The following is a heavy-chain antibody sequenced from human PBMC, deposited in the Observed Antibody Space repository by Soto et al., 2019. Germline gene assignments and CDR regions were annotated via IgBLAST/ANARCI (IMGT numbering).Heavy chain of an antibody. V-gene: IGHV3-30*03. CDR2: ISYDGSNK. Sequence: PGGSLRLSCAASGFTFSSYGMHWVRQAPGKGLEWVAVISYDGSNKYYADSVKGRFTISRDNSKNSLYLQMNSLRAEDTAVYYCARDKIPLRWFGEAFDCWAQG. CDR3: ARDKIPLRWFGEAFDC. CDR1: GFTFSSYG. J-gene: IGHJ3*01. D-gene: IGHD3-10*01.